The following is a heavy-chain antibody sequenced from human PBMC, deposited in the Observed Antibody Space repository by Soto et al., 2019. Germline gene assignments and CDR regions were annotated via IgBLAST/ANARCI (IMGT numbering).Heavy chain of an antibody. J-gene: IGHJ5*02. D-gene: IGHD3-22*01. CDR3: AKDPSGCRNNNWFDP. Sequence: PGGSLRLSCAASGFTFSSYAMSWVRQAPGKGLEWVSAISGSGGSTYYADSVKGRFTISRDNSKNTLYLQMNSLRAEDTAVYYCAKDPSGCRNNNWFDPWGQGTLVTVSS. CDR2: ISGSGGST. CDR1: GFTFSSYA. V-gene: IGHV3-23*01.